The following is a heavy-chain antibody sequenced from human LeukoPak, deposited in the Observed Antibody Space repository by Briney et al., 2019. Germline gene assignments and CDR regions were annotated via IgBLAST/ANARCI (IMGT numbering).Heavy chain of an antibody. D-gene: IGHD2-2*01. CDR3: ARDLAIVVVPADGMDV. CDR2: ISYDGSNK. J-gene: IGHJ6*02. CDR1: GFTFSSYA. Sequence: GGSLRLSCAASGFTFSSYAMHWVRQAPGKGLEWVAVISYDGSNKYYADSVKGRFTISRDNSKNTLYPQMNSLRAEDTAVYYCARDLAIVVVPADGMDVWGQGTTVTVSS. V-gene: IGHV3-30-3*01.